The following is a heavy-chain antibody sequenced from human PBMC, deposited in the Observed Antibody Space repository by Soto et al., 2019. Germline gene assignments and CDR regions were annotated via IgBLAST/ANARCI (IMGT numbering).Heavy chain of an antibody. CDR3: AKDIKPFSLGASCFDY. J-gene: IGHJ4*02. D-gene: IGHD1-26*01. CDR2: ISWNSGSI. Sequence: GGSLRLSCAASGFTFDDYAMHWVRQAPGKGLEWVSGISWNSGSIGYADSVKGRFTISRDNAKNSLYLQMNSLRAEDTALYYCAKDIKPFSLGASCFDYWGQGTLVTVSS. V-gene: IGHV3-9*01. CDR1: GFTFDDYA.